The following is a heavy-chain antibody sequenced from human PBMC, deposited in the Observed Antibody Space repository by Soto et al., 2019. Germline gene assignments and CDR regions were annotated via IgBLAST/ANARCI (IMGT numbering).Heavy chain of an antibody. V-gene: IGHV4-39*01. CDR2: IYYSGST. Sequence: SETLSLTCTVSGGSISSSSYYWGWIRQPPGKGLEWIGSIYYSGSTYYNPSLKSRVTISVDTSKNQFSLKLSSVTAADTAVYYCARLGSSWYTRWFDPWGQGTLVTVSS. J-gene: IGHJ5*02. D-gene: IGHD6-13*01. CDR1: GGSISSSSYY. CDR3: ARLGSSWYTRWFDP.